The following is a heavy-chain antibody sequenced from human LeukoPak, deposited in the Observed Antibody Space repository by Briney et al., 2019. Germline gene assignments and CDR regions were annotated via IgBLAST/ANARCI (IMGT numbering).Heavy chain of an antibody. J-gene: IGHJ5*02. CDR3: AKIREAAQLDP. Sequence: PGGSLRLSCATSGFTFTTFWMHWVRQAPGKGLVWVSRINHDGSSTNYADSVKGRFTISRDNSKNTLYLQMNSLRAEDTAVYYCAKIREAAQLDPWGQGTLVTVSS. D-gene: IGHD6-6*01. V-gene: IGHV3-74*01. CDR1: GFTFTTFW. CDR2: INHDGSST.